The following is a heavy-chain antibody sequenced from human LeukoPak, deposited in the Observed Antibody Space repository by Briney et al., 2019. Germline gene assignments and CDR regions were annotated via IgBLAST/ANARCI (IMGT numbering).Heavy chain of an antibody. J-gene: IGHJ6*03. CDR2: IIPIFGTA. D-gene: IGHD3-10*01. CDR1: GGTFSSYA. Sequence: SAKVSCKASGGTFSSYAISWVRQAPGQGLEWMGGIIPIFGTANYAQKFQGRVTITTDESTSTAYMELSSLRSEDTAVYYCARDRLMVRGVMNMDVWGKGTTVTVSS. V-gene: IGHV1-69*05. CDR3: ARDRLMVRGVMNMDV.